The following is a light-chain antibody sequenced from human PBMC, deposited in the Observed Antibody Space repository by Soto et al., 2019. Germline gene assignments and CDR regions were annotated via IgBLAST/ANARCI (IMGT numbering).Light chain of an antibody. V-gene: IGKV3-20*01. CDR1: QNLSSKF. Sequence: EIVLTQSPGTLSLSPGERATLSCRASQNLSSKFLAWYQQKPGQSPRLLIYGAFYRATGIPDRFIGSGSGTDFTLTISSLEPEDFAVYYCHQYADSPPYTFGQGTKLEIK. CDR3: HQYADSPPYT. J-gene: IGKJ2*01. CDR2: GAF.